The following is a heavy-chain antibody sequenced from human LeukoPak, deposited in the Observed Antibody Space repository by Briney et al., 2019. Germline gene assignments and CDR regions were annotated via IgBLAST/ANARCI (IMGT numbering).Heavy chain of an antibody. V-gene: IGHV4-34*01. D-gene: IGHD5-18*01. CDR1: GGSFSGYY. Sequence: PSETLSFTCAVYGGSFSGYYWSWIRQPPGKGLEWIGEINHSGSTNYNPSLKSRVTISVDTSKNQFSLKLSSVTAADTAVYYCARGGPRGYSYGLRRFDPWGQGTLVTVSS. CDR3: ARGGPRGYSYGLRRFDP. J-gene: IGHJ5*02. CDR2: INHSGST.